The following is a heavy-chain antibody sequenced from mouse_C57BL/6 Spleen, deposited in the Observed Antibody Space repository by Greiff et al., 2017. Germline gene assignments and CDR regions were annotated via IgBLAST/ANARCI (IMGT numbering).Heavy chain of an antibody. J-gene: IGHJ1*03. V-gene: IGHV5-9-1*02. Sequence: EVKVVESGEGLVKPGGSLKLSCAASGFTFSSYAMSWVRQTPEKRLEWVAYISSGGDSIYYADTVKGRFTISRDNARNTLYLQMSSLKSEDTAMYYCTRANWYFDVWGTGTTVTVSS. CDR2: ISSGGDSI. CDR3: TRANWYFDV. CDR1: GFTFSSYA.